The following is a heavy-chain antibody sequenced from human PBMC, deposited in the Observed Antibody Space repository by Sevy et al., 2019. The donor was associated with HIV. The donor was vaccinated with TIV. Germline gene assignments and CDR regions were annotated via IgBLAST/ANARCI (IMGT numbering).Heavy chain of an antibody. J-gene: IGHJ4*02. CDR3: AREGCTKPHDY. V-gene: IGHV3-23*01. Sequence: GGSLRLSCAASGFTFSKYSMSCGRQPPGKGLEWVATLSFGCGEINYADSVKGRFTISRDNSKSSVYLQMNNLRPEDTAVYYCAREGCTKPHDYWGQGTLVTVSS. CDR1: GFTFSKYS. CDR2: LSFGCGEI. D-gene: IGHD2-8*01.